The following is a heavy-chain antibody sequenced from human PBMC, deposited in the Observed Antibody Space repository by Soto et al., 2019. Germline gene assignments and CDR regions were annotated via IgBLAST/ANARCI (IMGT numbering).Heavy chain of an antibody. CDR2: IYSSGST. V-gene: IGHV4-30-4*01. Sequence: QVQLQESGPGLVKPSQTLSLTCTVSGCAISSVYYYWSWIRQPPGKGLEWIGYIYSSGSTFYNQSLKTRVTISLDTYKSQFSLKLSSVTAADTAVYYCVREWGDNWFEPWGQGTLVTVSS. CDR1: GCAISSVYYY. J-gene: IGHJ5*02. D-gene: IGHD1-26*01. CDR3: VREWGDNWFEP.